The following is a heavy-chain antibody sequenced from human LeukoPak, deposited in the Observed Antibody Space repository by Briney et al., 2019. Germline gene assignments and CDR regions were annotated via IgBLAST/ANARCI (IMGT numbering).Heavy chain of an antibody. D-gene: IGHD2-2*01. CDR3: ARASHPGDTVVVPAAKEDYYGTDV. CDR1: GGSFSGYY. V-gene: IGHV4-34*01. J-gene: IGHJ6*02. CDR2: INHSGST. Sequence: SETLSLTCAVYGGSFSGYYWSWIRQPPGKGLEWIGEINHSGSTNYNPSLKSRVTISVDTSKNQFSLKLSFVTAADTAVYYCARASHPGDTVVVPAAKEDYYGTDVWGQGTTVTVSS.